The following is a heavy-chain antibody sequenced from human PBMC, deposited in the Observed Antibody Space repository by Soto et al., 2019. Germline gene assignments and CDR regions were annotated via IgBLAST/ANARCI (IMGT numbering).Heavy chain of an antibody. J-gene: IGHJ6*02. CDR2: ISYDGSNK. D-gene: IGHD4-17*01. CDR3: AKMFPRLPTVTTRGYGMDV. Sequence: GGSLRLSCAASGFTFSSYGMHWVRQAPGKGLEWVAVISYDGSNKYYADSVKGRFTISRDNSKNTLYLQMDSLRAEDTAVYYCAKMFPRLPTVTTRGYGMDVWGQGTTVTVSS. V-gene: IGHV3-30*18. CDR1: GFTFSSYG.